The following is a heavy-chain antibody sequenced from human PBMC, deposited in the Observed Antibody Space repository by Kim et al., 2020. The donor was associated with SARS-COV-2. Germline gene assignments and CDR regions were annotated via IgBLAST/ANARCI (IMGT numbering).Heavy chain of an antibody. CDR1: GYTFTGYY. CDR3: ARDLGGYGDYDDAFDI. V-gene: IGHV1-2*02. Sequence: ASVKVSCKASGYTFTGYYMHWVRQAPGQGLEWMGWINPNSGGTNYAQKFQGRVTMTRDTSISTAYMELSRLRSDDTAVYYCARDLGGYGDYDDAFDIWGQGTMVTVSS. D-gene: IGHD4-17*01. J-gene: IGHJ3*02. CDR2: INPNSGGT.